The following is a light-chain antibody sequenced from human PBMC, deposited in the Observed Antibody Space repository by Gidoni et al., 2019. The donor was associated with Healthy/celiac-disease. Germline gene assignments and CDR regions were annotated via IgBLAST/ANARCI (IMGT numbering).Light chain of an antibody. CDR3: QQYNSWWT. J-gene: IGKJ1*01. Sequence: DIPRTQSPSTLSASVGDRVTITCRASQSMSSWLACYPQKPGKAPNLLIYKASDLESGVPSRFSGSGSGTEFTLTISSLQPDDFAAYYCQQYNSWWTFGQGTKVEIK. CDR1: QSMSSW. V-gene: IGKV1-5*03. CDR2: KAS.